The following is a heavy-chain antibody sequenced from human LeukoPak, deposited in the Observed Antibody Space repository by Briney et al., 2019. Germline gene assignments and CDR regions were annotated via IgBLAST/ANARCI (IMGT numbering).Heavy chain of an antibody. CDR3: ARETWELLFDY. D-gene: IGHD1-26*01. J-gene: IGHJ4*02. CDR2: IYYSGST. Sequence: SETLSLTCTVSGGSISSGDYDWSWIRQPPGKGLEWIGYIYYSGSTYYNPSLKSRVTISVDTSKNQFSLKLSSVTAADTAVYYCARETWELLFDYWGQGTLVTVSS. V-gene: IGHV4-30-4*08. CDR1: GGSISSGDYD.